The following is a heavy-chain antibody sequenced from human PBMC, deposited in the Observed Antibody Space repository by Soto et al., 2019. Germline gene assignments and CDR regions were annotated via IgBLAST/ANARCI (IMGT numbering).Heavy chain of an antibody. J-gene: IGHJ4*02. V-gene: IGHV5-51*01. Sequence: GESLKISCQVSGYTFTIYWIGWVRQMPGKGLEWMGIIYPSDSDTRYSPSFQGQVTISADQSINTAYLQWDSLKASDTAIYYCARPANTVADHFDLWGQGTPVTVSA. CDR1: GYTFTIYW. CDR2: IYPSDSDT. CDR3: ARPANTVADHFDL. D-gene: IGHD4-17*01.